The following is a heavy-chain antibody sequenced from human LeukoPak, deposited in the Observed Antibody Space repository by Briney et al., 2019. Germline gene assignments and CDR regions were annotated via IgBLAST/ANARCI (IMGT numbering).Heavy chain of an antibody. D-gene: IGHD1-7*01. V-gene: IGHV1-69*04. CDR2: IIPILGIA. Sequence: ASVKVSCKASGGTFSSHAISWVRQAPGQGLEWMGRIIPILGIANYAQKFQGRVTITADKSTSTAYMELSSLRSEDTAVYYCARGFGTKPSPYDYWGQGTLVTVSS. CDR3: ARGFGTKPSPYDY. CDR1: GGTFSSHA. J-gene: IGHJ4*02.